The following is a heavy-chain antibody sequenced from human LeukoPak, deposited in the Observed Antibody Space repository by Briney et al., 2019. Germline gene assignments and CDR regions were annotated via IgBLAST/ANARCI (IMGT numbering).Heavy chain of an antibody. Sequence: ASVKVSCKASGYTFIGYGISWVRQAPGQGLEWMGRISPNNGNTNDAQKFQGRVTMTTDTSTSTAYMELRSLRSDDTAMHYCARLYTNYFDSWGQGTLVTVSS. CDR2: ISPNNGNT. CDR1: GYTFIGYG. J-gene: IGHJ4*02. V-gene: IGHV1-18*04. CDR3: ARLYTNYFDS. D-gene: IGHD3-16*01.